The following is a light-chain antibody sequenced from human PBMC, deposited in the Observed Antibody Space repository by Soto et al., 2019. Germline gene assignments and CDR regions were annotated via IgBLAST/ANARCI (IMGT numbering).Light chain of an antibody. V-gene: IGKV3-11*01. Sequence: EIVLTQSTATLSLSPGERATLSCRASQNVSSYLAWYQQKPGQAPRLLIYDASNRATGIPARFSGSGSGTDFTLTISSLEPEDFAVYYCQQRSNWPPNFGQGTKLEIK. CDR1: QNVSSY. CDR2: DAS. J-gene: IGKJ2*01. CDR3: QQRSNWPPN.